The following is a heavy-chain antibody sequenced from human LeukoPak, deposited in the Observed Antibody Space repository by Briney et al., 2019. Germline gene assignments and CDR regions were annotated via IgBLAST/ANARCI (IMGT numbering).Heavy chain of an antibody. CDR2: ISSSSSYV. D-gene: IGHD3-3*01. CDR1: GFTFSSYS. CDR3: ARDYDFWSGYYYYGMDV. V-gene: IGHV3-21*01. J-gene: IGHJ6*02. Sequence: GGSLRHSCAASGFTFSSYSMNWVRQAPGKGLEWVSSISSSSSYVYYADSVKGRFTISRDNAKNSLYLQMNSLRAEDTAVYYCARDYDFWSGYYYYGMDVWGQGTTVTVSS.